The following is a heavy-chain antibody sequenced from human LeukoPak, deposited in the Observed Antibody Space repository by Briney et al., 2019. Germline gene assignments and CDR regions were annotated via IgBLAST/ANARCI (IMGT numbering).Heavy chain of an antibody. CDR1: GGSISSGGYY. V-gene: IGHV4-39*07. CDR3: ATYYDILTAYTFDY. D-gene: IGHD3-9*01. CDR2: IHNNGDI. Sequence: SDTLSLTCTVSGGSISSGGYYWSWIRQSPGKGLEWIGEIHNNGDINYNPSLQSRVTMSMDNSKNQFSPMLSSVTAADTAVYYCATYYDILTAYTFDYWGQGTLVTVSS. J-gene: IGHJ4*02.